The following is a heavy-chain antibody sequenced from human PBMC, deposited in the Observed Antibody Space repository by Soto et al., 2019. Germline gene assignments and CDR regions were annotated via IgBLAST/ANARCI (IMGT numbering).Heavy chain of an antibody. J-gene: IGHJ5*02. CDR1: GGSISSGGYY. CDR2: IYYSGST. Sequence: SETLSLTCTVSGGSISSGGYYWSWILHHPGKGLEWIGYIYYSGSTYYNPSLKSRVTISVDTSKNQFSLKLSSVTAADTAVYYCARLPSTFANWFDPWGQGTLVTVSS. CDR3: ARLPSTFANWFDP. V-gene: IGHV4-31*03. D-gene: IGHD3-16*01.